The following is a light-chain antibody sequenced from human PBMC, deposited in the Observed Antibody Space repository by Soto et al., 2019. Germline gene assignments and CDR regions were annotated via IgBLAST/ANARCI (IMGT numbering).Light chain of an antibody. CDR2: KAS. J-gene: IGKJ1*01. CDR1: QSISSW. V-gene: IGKV1-5*03. Sequence: DIQMTQSPSTLSASVGDRVTITCRASQSISSWLAWYQQKPGKAPKLLIYKASSLEGGVPSRFSGSGSGTEFTLTISSLQPDDFAVYYCQQYNFYPGTFGQGTKGEIK. CDR3: QQYNFYPGT.